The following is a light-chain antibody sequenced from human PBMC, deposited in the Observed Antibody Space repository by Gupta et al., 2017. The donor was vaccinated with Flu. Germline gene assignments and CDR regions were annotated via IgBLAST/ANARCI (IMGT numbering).Light chain of an antibody. CDR1: QSIGTY. CDR3: QQSHITPPT. CDR2: AAS. V-gene: IGKV1-39*01. J-gene: IGKJ2*01. Sequence: DIQMTQSPSSLSAFVGDRVIITCRASQSIGTYVNWYQQKPGEAPKFLIYAASSLKSGVPPRFSGSGSGTDFTLTISSLQPEDYATYYCQQSHITPPTFGQGTKVEIK.